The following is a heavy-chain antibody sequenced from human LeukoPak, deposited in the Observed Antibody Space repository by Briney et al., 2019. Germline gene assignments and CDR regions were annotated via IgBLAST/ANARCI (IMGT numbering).Heavy chain of an antibody. CDR1: GYTFTGYY. J-gene: IGHJ4*02. CDR3: ARVSSSWTEYFDY. CDR2: INPNSGGT. V-gene: IGHV1-2*02. Sequence: GASVKVSCKASGYTFTGYYMHWVRQAPGQGLEWMGWINPNSGGTNYAQKLQGRVTMTTDTSTSTAYMELRSLRSDDTAVYYCARVSSSWTEYFDYWGQGTLVTVSS. D-gene: IGHD6-13*01.